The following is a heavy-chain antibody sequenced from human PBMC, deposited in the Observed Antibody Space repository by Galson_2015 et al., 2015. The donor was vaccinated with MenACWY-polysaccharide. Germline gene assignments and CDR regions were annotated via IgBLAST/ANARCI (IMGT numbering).Heavy chain of an antibody. J-gene: IGHJ6*02. D-gene: IGHD2-21*01. Sequence: SETLSLTCGVSGDSITSASFDGAWMRQPPGKGLEWIGSMSYRGSTYYNPSLKSRVTMSVDMSKNQFSLDLTSVTAADTAVYYCARVCGSERCLDVWGQGTTVTVSS. CDR3: ARVCGSERCLDV. CDR1: GDSITSASFD. V-gene: IGHV4-39*07. CDR2: MSYRGST.